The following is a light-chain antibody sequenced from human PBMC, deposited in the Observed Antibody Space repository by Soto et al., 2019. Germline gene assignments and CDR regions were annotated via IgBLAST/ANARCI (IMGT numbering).Light chain of an antibody. V-gene: IGLV2-14*01. J-gene: IGLJ1*01. CDR1: SSDVGGYNY. CDR2: DVS. CDR3: ISYTSRGYV. Sequence: QSVLTQPASVSGSPGQSITISCTGTSSDVGGYNYVSWYQQHPGKAPKLIIYDVSNRPSGVSNRFSGSKSGNTASLTISGLQAEDEADYYCISYTSRGYVFGTGTKVTVL.